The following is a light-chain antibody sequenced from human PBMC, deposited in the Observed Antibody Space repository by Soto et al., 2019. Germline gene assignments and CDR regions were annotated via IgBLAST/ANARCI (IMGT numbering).Light chain of an antibody. J-gene: IGKJ4*01. CDR3: QKYNSVPLT. CDR2: ATS. V-gene: IGKV1-27*01. Sequence: DVQMTQSPSSQSAFVGDRVTITCRASQGIAPYLAWFQQKPGKVPKLLIYATSTLQSGVPSRFSGSGSGTDFTLTITSLQPEDVATYYCQKYNSVPLTFGGGTKVEIK. CDR1: QGIAPY.